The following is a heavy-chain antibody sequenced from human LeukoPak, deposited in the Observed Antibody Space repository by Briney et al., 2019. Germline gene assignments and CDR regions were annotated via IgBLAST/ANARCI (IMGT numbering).Heavy chain of an antibody. CDR3: AFTEPPITGIPRYYFDY. V-gene: IGHV1-69*06. CDR2: IIPIFGTA. D-gene: IGHD1-20*01. Sequence: ASVKVSCKASGGTFSSYAISWVRQAPGQGLEWMGRIIPIFGTANYAQKFQGRVTITADNSTSTAYMELSSLRSEDTAVYYCAFTEPPITGIPRYYFDYWGQGTLVTVSS. CDR1: GGTFSSYA. J-gene: IGHJ4*02.